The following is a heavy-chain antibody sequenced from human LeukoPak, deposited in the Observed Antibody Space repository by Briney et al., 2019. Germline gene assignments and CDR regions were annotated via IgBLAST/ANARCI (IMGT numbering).Heavy chain of an antibody. CDR3: AKCDWGSVDH. V-gene: IGHV3-7*01. CDR1: GFMFSSYW. CDR2: MNQDGSEK. J-gene: IGHJ4*02. D-gene: IGHD2-21*02. Sequence: GGALRLSCAASGFMFSSYWMAWVRQTPGRGLEGVANMNQDGSEKYYVDSLKGRFTMSRDNAKKSLYLQMNTLRAEGTGVYFCAKCDWGSVDHWGQGTLVTAS.